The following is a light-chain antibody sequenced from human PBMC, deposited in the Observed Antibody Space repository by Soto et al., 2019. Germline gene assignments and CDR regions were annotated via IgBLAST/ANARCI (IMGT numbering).Light chain of an antibody. CDR1: SSDGGGYKF. CDR3: LSYTSANTRV. Sequence: QSVLTQPASVSASPGQSITISCTGTSSDGGGYKFVSWYQHHPGKAPKLMIYEVNNRPSGVSDRFSGSKSGNTASLTISGLQPEYEADYYCLSYTSANTRVFGGGTKLTVL. V-gene: IGLV2-14*01. J-gene: IGLJ3*02. CDR2: EVN.